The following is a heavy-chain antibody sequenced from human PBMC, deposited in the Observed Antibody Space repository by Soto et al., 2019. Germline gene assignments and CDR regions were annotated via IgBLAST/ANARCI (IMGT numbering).Heavy chain of an antibody. J-gene: IGHJ6*02. CDR1: GFTFSSYA. Sequence: PGGSLRLSCAASGFTFSSYAMHWVRQAPGKXLEWVAVISYDGSNKYYADSVKDRFTISRDNSKNTLYLQMNSLRAEDTAVYYCARDRSLYCSSTSCSLGMDVWGQGTTVTVSS. V-gene: IGHV3-30-3*01. D-gene: IGHD2-2*01. CDR3: ARDRSLYCSSTSCSLGMDV. CDR2: ISYDGSNK.